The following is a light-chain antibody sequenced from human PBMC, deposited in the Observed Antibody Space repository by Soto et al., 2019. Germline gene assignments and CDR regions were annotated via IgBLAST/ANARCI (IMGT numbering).Light chain of an antibody. Sequence: EIVLTQSPGTLSLSPGDRASLSCRASQSVSSNLAWYQQKPGQAPRLLIYVASTRAAGIPARFSGSGAGTQFTLPISILQSEDFAVYYCQQYNNWPRTFGAGTK. CDR3: QQYNNWPRT. V-gene: IGKV3-15*01. CDR1: QSVSSN. CDR2: VAS. J-gene: IGKJ4*01.